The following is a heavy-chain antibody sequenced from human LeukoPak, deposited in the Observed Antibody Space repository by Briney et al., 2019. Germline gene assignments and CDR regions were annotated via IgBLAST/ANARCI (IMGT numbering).Heavy chain of an antibody. V-gene: IGHV3-21*01. CDR2: ISSSSSYI. J-gene: IGHJ4*02. CDR1: GFTFSSYS. D-gene: IGHD3-22*01. CDR3: ARDAHYYDSSGITPFDY. Sequence: GGSLRLSCAASGFTFSSYSMNWVRQAPGEGLEWVSSISSSSSYIYYADSVKGRFTISRDNAKNSLYLQMNSLRAEDTAVYYCARDAHYYDSSGITPFDYWGQGTPVTVSS.